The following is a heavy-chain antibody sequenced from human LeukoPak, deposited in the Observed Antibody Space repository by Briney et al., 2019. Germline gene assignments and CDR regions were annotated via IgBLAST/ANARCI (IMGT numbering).Heavy chain of an antibody. CDR2: ISGSGGST. CDR3: AKASRTAAGTDYFDY. CDR1: GFTFSSYA. V-gene: IGHV3-23*01. J-gene: IGHJ4*02. D-gene: IGHD6-13*01. Sequence: GGSLRLSCAASGFTFSSYAMSWIRQAPGKGLEWVSAISGSGGSTYYADSVKGRLTISRDNSKNTLYLQMNSLRAEDTAVYYCAKASRTAAGTDYFDYWGQGTLVTVSS.